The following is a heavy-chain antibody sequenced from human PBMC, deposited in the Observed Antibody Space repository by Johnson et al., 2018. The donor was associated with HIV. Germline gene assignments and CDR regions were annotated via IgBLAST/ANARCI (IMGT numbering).Heavy chain of an antibody. J-gene: IGHJ3*02. Sequence: QVLLVESGGGVVQPGRSLRLSCAASGFTFSSYGMHWVRQAPGKGLEWVAVIWYDGSNKYYADSVKGRFTISRDNAKNTLYLQMNSLRAEDTAVYYCARESGGQYDAFDIWGQGTMVTVSS. CDR3: ARESGGQYDAFDI. CDR2: IWYDGSNK. D-gene: IGHD3-16*01. CDR1: GFTFSSYG. V-gene: IGHV3-33*01.